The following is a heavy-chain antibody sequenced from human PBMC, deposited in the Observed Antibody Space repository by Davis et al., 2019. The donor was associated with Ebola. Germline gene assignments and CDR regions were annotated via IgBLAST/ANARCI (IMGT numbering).Heavy chain of an antibody. CDR1: GGSISSSNW. CDR3: ARADCGDYDGGSDY. D-gene: IGHD4-17*01. Sequence: SETLSLTCAVSGGSISSSNWWSWVRQPPGKGLEWIGEIYHSGSTNYNPSLKSRVTISVDTSKNQFSLKLSSVTAADTAVYYCARADCGDYDGGSDYWGQGTLVTVSS. J-gene: IGHJ4*02. CDR2: IYHSGST. V-gene: IGHV4-4*02.